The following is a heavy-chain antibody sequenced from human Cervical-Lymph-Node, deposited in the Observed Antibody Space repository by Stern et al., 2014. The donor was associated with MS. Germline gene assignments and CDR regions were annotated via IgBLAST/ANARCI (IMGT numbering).Heavy chain of an antibody. CDR1: GYTFTSYG. CDR2: VSTDNGDS. D-gene: IGHD3-3*01. Sequence: QVQLVQSGAEVKKSGASVKVSCKSSGYTFTSYGITWVRQAPGQGLEWMGWVSTDNGDSDYAHKLQGRVPMTTDKSTNTAYMELWSLRSDDTAIYYCARDSYDFHDALDVWGQGTMVTVSS. V-gene: IGHV1-18*01. J-gene: IGHJ3*01. CDR3: ARDSYDFHDALDV.